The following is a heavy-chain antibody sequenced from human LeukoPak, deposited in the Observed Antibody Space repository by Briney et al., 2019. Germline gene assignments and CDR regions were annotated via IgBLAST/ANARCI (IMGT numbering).Heavy chain of an antibody. CDR3: ARGRSSGYYFHLHPFDH. V-gene: IGHV4-34*01. CDR1: GGSFSGYY. Sequence: SETLSLTCAVYGGSFSGYYWSWIRQPPGKGLEWIGEINHSGSTNYNPSLKSRVTISVDTSKNQFSLKLSSVTAADTAVYYCARGRSSGYYFHLHPFDHWGQGTLVTVSS. J-gene: IGHJ4*02. CDR2: INHSGST. D-gene: IGHD3-22*01.